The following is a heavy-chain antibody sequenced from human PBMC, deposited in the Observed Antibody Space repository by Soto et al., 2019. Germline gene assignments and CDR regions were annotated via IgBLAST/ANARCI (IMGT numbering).Heavy chain of an antibody. J-gene: IGHJ5*02. D-gene: IGHD1-26*01. CDR2: ISANNGNT. V-gene: IGHV1-18*01. CDR1: EYTFISYG. CDR3: ARVIVGAEGTNWFDP. Sequence: ASVKVSCKASEYTFISYGISWVRQAPGQGLEWMGWISANNGNTNYEQKLQGRVTMTTDTSTSTVYMELRSLRFDDTAVYYCARVIVGAEGTNWFDPWGQGTLVTVSS.